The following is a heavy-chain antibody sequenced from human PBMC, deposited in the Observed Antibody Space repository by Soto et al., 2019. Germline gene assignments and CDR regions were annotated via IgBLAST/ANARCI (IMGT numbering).Heavy chain of an antibody. J-gene: IGHJ4*02. V-gene: IGHV4-31*03. CDR1: GGSISSGGYY. CDR2: ISYSGST. D-gene: IGHD1-26*01. CDR3: AREGGIVGATAADY. Sequence: QVQLQESGPGLVKPSQTLSLTCTVSGGSISSGGYYWSWIRQHPGKGLEWIGYISYSGSTYYNPSLKSRVTMSVDTSKNQFSLKLSAVTAADTGVYDCAREGGIVGATAADYWGQGTLVTVSS.